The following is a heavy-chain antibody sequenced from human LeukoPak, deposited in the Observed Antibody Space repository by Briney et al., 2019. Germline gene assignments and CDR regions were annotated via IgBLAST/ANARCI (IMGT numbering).Heavy chain of an antibody. Sequence: ASVKVSCKTSGYTFIMYAIHWVRQAPGQRLEWMGWINGGNGDTKYSQRFQGRVTITRDTAATTAHMDLSSPRSDDTAVYYCARTPGPMVRGLKFYYYGMDVWGKGTTVTVSS. CDR3: ARTPGPMVRGLKFYYYGMDV. D-gene: IGHD3-10*01. CDR1: GYTFIMYA. CDR2: INGGNGDT. J-gene: IGHJ6*04. V-gene: IGHV1-3*01.